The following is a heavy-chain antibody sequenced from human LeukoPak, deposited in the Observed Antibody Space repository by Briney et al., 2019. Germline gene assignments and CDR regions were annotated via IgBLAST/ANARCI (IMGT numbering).Heavy chain of an antibody. CDR3: ASATNWDYFDY. CDR1: GGSISSGSYY. Sequence: PSETLSLTCTVSGGSISSGSYYWSWIRQPAGKGLEWIGRIYTSGSTNYNPSLKSRVTISVDTSKNQFSLKLSSVTAADTAVYYCASATNWDYFDYWGQGTLVTVSS. J-gene: IGHJ4*02. D-gene: IGHD7-27*01. V-gene: IGHV4-61*02. CDR2: IYTSGST.